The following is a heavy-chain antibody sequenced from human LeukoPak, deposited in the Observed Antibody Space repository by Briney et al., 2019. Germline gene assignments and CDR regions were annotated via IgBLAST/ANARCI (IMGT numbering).Heavy chain of an antibody. V-gene: IGHV3-23*01. Sequence: GSLRLSCAASGFTFSSYAMSWVRQAPGKGLEWVSAISGSGGSTYYADSVKGRFTISRDNSKNTLYLQMNGLRAEDTAVYYCAKDQDGDYAPIDYWGQGTLVTVSS. D-gene: IGHD4-17*01. CDR1: GFTFSSYA. CDR2: ISGSGGST. J-gene: IGHJ4*02. CDR3: AKDQDGDYAPIDY.